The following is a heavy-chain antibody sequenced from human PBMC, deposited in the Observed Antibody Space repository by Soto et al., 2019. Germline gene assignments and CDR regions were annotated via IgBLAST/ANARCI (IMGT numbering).Heavy chain of an antibody. J-gene: IGHJ6*02. D-gene: IGHD3-9*01. CDR1: GDSVSSNSAA. V-gene: IGHV6-1*01. CDR2: TYYRSKWYN. CDR3: ARDFGVLRYFDWLFGMDV. Sequence: PSQTLSLTCAISGDSVSSNSAAWNWIRQSPSRGLEWLGRTYYRSKWYNDYAVSVKSRITINPDTSKNQFSLQLNSVTPEDTAVYYCARDFGVLRYFDWLFGMDVWGQGTTVTAP.